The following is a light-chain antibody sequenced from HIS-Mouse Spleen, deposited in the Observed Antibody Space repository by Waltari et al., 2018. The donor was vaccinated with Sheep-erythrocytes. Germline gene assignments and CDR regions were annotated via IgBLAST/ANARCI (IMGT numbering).Light chain of an antibody. CDR2: EDN. V-gene: IGLV6-57*02. J-gene: IGLJ2*01. Sequence: LTQPRSVSGSPGQSVTISCTGTSSGSIASNYVQWYQQRPGSAPTTVIYEDNQRPSGVADRFSGSIDSSSNAASLTISGLKTEDEADYYCQSYDSSNVVFGGGTKLTVL. CDR1: SGSIASNY. CDR3: QSYDSSNVV.